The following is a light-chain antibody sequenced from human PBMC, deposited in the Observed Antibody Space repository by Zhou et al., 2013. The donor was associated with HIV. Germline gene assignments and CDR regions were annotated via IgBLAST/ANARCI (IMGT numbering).Light chain of an antibody. CDR3: QEYNSFSLA. J-gene: IGKJ3*01. CDR1: QSVNNW. Sequence: DIQMTQSPSTLSASIGDRVTITCRASQSVNNWLAWYQQRPGKAPKLLIYKASVLQGGVPSRFSGSGSGTEFTLTISSLQPDDFATYYCQEYNSFSLAFGPGTKVDIK. V-gene: IGKV1-5*03. CDR2: KAS.